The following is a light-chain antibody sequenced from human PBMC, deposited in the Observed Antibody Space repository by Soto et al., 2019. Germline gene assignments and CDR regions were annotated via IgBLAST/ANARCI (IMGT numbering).Light chain of an antibody. CDR1: NSNIASNT. CDR3: AAWDDTLKRYV. Sequence: QSVLTQPPSASETPGQTASISCSGSNSNIASNTVNWYQHLPGTAPKLLIYYNNQRPSGVPDRFSGSKSGTSASLAISGLQSEDESDYYCAAWDDTLKRYVFGTGTKVNVL. J-gene: IGLJ1*01. V-gene: IGLV1-44*01. CDR2: YNN.